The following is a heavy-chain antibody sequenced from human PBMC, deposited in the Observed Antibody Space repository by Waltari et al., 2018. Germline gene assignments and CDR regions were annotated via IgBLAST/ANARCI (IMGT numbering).Heavy chain of an antibody. CDR3: ARSIYCSGGSCYWFDP. CDR2: IIPIFGTA. D-gene: IGHD2-15*01. V-gene: IGHV1-69*05. Sequence: QVQLVQSGAEVKKPGSSVKVSCKASGGTFSSYAISLVRQAPGQGLEWMGGIIPIFGTANYAQKFLGRVTITTDESTSTAYMELSSLRSEDTAVYYCARSIYCSGGSCYWFDPWGQGTLVTVSS. CDR1: GGTFSSYA. J-gene: IGHJ5*02.